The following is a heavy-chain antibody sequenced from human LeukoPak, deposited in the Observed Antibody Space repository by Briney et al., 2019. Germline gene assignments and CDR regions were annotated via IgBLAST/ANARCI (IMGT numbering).Heavy chain of an antibody. J-gene: IGHJ6*02. CDR1: AGSFSGYY. V-gene: IGHV4-34*01. Sequence: SETRSLTCSVYAGSFSGYYWSLIRQPPGKGLEWIGEINHSGSTNYNPSLKSRVTISVDTSKNQFSLKLSSVTAADTAVYYCARGRGSLYGMDVGGQGTTVTVSS. CDR3: ARGRGSLYGMDV. CDR2: INHSGST. D-gene: IGHD3-10*01.